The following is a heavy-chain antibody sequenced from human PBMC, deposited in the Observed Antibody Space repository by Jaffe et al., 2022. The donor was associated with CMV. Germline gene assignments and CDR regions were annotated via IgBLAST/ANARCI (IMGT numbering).Heavy chain of an antibody. CDR3: AKGVIRITMVRGAPGGKMDV. CDR1: GFIFSSYA. Sequence: EVQLLESGGGLVQPGGSLRLSCAASGFIFSSYAMNWVRQAPGKGLEWVSAIGGSGGSTYYADSVKGRFTISRDNSKNTLYLQMNSLRAEDTAIYYCAKGVIRITMVRGAPGGKMDVWGQGTTVTVSS. J-gene: IGHJ6*02. V-gene: IGHV3-23*01. CDR2: IGGSGGST. D-gene: IGHD3-10*01.